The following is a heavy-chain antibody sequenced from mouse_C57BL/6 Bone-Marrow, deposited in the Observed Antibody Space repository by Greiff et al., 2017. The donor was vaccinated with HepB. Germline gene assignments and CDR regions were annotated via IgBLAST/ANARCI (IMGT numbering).Heavy chain of an antibody. D-gene: IGHD1-1*01. Sequence: EVQLQQSGAELVRPGASVKLSCTASGFNIKDDYMHWVKQRPEQGLEWIGWIDPENGDTEYASKFQGKATITADTSSNTAYLQLSSLTSGDTAVYYCTTLGYGSSYFDYWGQGTTLTVSA. CDR2: IDPENGDT. CDR1: GFNIKDDY. V-gene: IGHV14-4*01. J-gene: IGHJ2*01. CDR3: TTLGYGSSYFDY.